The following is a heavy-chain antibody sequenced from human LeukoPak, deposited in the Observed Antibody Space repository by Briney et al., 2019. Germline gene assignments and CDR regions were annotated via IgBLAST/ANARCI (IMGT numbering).Heavy chain of an antibody. CDR2: IYSGGNT. CDR1: GFTVSSNY. D-gene: IGHD5-18*01. J-gene: IGHJ3*01. V-gene: IGHV3-66*01. Sequence: SGGSLRLSCAASGFTVSSNYMTWVRQAPGKGLEWVSVIYSGGNTYYAGSVKGRFTISRDNSKNTVYLQMNSLRAEDTAIYYCARGARAMAWGQGTMVTVSS. CDR3: ARGARAMA.